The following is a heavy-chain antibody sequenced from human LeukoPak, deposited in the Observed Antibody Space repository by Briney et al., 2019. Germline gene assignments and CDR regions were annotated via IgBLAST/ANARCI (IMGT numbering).Heavy chain of an antibody. CDR2: ISWDGGST. V-gene: IGHV3-43D*03. CDR1: GFTFDDYA. J-gene: IGHJ3*02. D-gene: IGHD6-6*01. CDR3: ARGVEYVYAFDI. Sequence: PGGSLRLSCAASGFTFDDYAMHWVRQAPGKGLEWVSLISWDGGSTYYADSVKGRFTISRDNSKNSLYLQMNSLRAEDTALYYCARGVEYVYAFDIWGQGTMVTVSS.